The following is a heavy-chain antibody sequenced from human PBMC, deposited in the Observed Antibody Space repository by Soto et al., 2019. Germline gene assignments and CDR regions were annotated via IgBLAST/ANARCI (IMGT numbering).Heavy chain of an antibody. D-gene: IGHD2-2*01. J-gene: IGHJ4*02. CDR1: GFVFSDYA. Sequence: EVQLLDSGGGWVQPGGSLRLSCVASGFVFSDYAMSWVRQAPGKGLEWVSAISAGGSDTYYADSAKGRFSVSRVNSQNTLYPQMTSLRAEGTARYYRASAPIWCGSSRCSAEGVDSWGQGTLVNVS. CDR2: ISAGGSDT. CDR3: ASAPIWCGSSRCSAEGVDS. V-gene: IGHV3-23*01.